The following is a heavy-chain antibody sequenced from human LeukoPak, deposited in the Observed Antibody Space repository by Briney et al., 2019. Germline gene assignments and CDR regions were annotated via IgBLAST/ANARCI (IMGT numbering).Heavy chain of an antibody. Sequence: SETLSLTCTVSGGSTSSYYWSWIRQPAGKGLEWIGRFYTSGSTNYNPSLKSRVTMSIDTSKNQFSLKLSSVTAADTAVYYCARDARLHYYFDYWGQGTLVTVSS. J-gene: IGHJ4*02. CDR2: FYTSGST. CDR3: ARDARLHYYFDY. CDR1: GGSTSSYY. D-gene: IGHD6-25*01. V-gene: IGHV4-4*07.